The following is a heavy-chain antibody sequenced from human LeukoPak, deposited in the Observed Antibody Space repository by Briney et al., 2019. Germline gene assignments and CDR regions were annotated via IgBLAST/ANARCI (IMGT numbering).Heavy chain of an antibody. CDR1: GYTFTGYY. Sequence: ASVKVSCKASGYTFTGYYMHWARQAPGQGLEWMGWINPNSGGTNYAQKFQGWVTMTRDTSISTAYMELSRLRSDDTAVYYCARDLARTDYYGMDVWGQGTTVTVSS. J-gene: IGHJ6*02. CDR2: INPNSGGT. CDR3: ARDLARTDYYGMDV. V-gene: IGHV1-2*04. D-gene: IGHD6-6*01.